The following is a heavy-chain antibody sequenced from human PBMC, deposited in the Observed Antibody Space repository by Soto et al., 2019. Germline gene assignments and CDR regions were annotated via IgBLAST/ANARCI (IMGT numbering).Heavy chain of an antibody. J-gene: IGHJ2*01. D-gene: IGHD6-19*01. CDR1: GGSFSGYY. V-gene: IGHV4-34*01. Sequence: QVQLQQWGSGLLKPSETLSLTCAVYGGSFSGYYWSWIRQPPGKGLEWIGEINHSGSTNYNPSLKSRVTISVDTSKNQFSLKLSSVTATDTAVYYCAREIFRSGWYWYFDLWGRGTLVTVSS. CDR2: INHSGST. CDR3: AREIFRSGWYWYFDL.